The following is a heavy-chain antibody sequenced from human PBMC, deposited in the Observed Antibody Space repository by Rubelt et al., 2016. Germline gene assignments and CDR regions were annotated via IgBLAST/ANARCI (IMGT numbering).Heavy chain of an antibody. CDR1: GGSISSGGYY. CDR2: IYYSGST. D-gene: IGHD3-22*01. J-gene: IGHJ3*02. V-gene: IGHV4-31*03. Sequence: QVQLQESGPGLVKPSQTLSLTCTVSGGSISSGGYYWSWIRQHPGKGLEWIGYIYYSGSTYYNPSLKCRVTISVDTSKNQFSLKLSSVTAADTAVYYCARVTYYYDSSGPVNAFDIWGQGTMVTVSS. CDR3: ARVTYYYDSSGPVNAFDI.